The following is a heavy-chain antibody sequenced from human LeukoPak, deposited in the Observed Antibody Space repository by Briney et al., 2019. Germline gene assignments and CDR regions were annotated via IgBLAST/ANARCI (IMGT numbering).Heavy chain of an antibody. CDR1: GGSFSGYY. V-gene: IGHV4-34*01. J-gene: IGHJ3*02. CDR2: INHSGST. D-gene: IGHD2-2*01. CDR3: ARGVPAAADAFDI. Sequence: SETLSLTCAVYGGSFSGYYWSWIRQPPGKGLEWIGEINHSGSTNYNPSLKSRVTISVDASKIQFSLKLSSVTAADTAVYYCARGVPAAADAFDIWGQGTMVTVSS.